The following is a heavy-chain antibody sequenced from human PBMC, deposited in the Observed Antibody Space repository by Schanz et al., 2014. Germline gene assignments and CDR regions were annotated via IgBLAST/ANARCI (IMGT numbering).Heavy chain of an antibody. V-gene: IGHV3-21*01. D-gene: IGHD2-15*01. Sequence: EVQLVESGGGLVKPGGSLRLSCAASGFTFSYYNINWVRQAPGKGLEYISSISPSSSYIYYADSVKGRFTISRDNAKNSLYLQMNSLRAEDAAVYYCARVELSVYYYAMDVWGQGTTVTVSS. CDR2: ISPSSSYI. CDR3: ARVELSVYYYAMDV. J-gene: IGHJ6*02. CDR1: GFTFSYYN.